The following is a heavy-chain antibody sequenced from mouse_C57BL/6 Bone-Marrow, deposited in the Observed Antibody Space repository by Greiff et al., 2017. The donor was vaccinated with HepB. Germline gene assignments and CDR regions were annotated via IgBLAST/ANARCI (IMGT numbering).Heavy chain of an antibody. Sequence: VQLVESGAELVRPGASVTLSCKASGYTFTDYEMHWVKQTPVHGLEWIGAIDPETGGTAYNQKFKGKAILTADKSSSTAYMELRSLTSEDSAVYYCTRGGGLRPRFAYWGQGTLVTVSA. CDR2: IDPETGGT. CDR3: TRGGGLRPRFAY. J-gene: IGHJ3*01. V-gene: IGHV1-15*01. D-gene: IGHD2-4*01. CDR1: GYTFTDYE.